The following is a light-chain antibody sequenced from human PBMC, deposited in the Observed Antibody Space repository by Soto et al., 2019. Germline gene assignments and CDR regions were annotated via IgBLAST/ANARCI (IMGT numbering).Light chain of an antibody. CDR2: DAS. V-gene: IGKV3-20*01. J-gene: IGKJ3*01. CDR1: QSVSSNY. Sequence: EIVLTQSPGTLSLSPGERATLSCRASQSVSSNYLAWYQQKPGQAPRLLIYDASSGATGIPDRFSGSGSGTDFTLTISRLEPEDFAVYYCQQYGSSPRAFGPGTKVDIK. CDR3: QQYGSSPRA.